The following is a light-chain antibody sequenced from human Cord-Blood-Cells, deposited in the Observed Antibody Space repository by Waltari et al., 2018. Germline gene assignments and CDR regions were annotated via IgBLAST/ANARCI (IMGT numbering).Light chain of an antibody. CDR2: EGS. J-gene: IGLJ3*02. CDR3: CSHAGSSTWV. V-gene: IGLV2-23*01. Sequence: QSALTQPASVSGSPGQSITISCTGPSSDVGRYNLVSWYQQHPVKAPKLMIYEGSKRPSGVSNRFSGSKSGNTASLTISGLQAEDEADYYCCSHAGSSTWVFGGGTKLTVL. CDR1: SSDVGRYNL.